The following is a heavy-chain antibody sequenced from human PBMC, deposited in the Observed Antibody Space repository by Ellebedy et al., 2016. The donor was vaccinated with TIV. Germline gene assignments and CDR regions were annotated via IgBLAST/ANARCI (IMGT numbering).Heavy chain of an antibody. V-gene: IGHV3-53*01. J-gene: IGHJ6*02. CDR1: GFTVSDNY. D-gene: IGHD5-12*01. CDR3: ARLPVATTVYYYGMDV. CDR2: IYTAGGT. Sequence: GGSLRLSCAASGFTVSDNYMSWVRQASGKGLEWVSVIYTAGGTYYADSVKGRFTISRDNSKNTLYLQMNSLRAEDTAVYYCARLPVATTVYYYGMDVWGQGTTVTVSS.